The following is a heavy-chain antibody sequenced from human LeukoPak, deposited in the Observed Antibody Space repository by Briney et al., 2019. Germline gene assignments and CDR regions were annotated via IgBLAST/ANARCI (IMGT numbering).Heavy chain of an antibody. J-gene: IGHJ4*02. CDR2: INHSGST. Sequence: SETLSLTCAVYGGPFCGYYWSWIRQPPGKGLEWIGEINHSGSTNYNPSLKSRVTISVDTSKNQFSLKLSSVTAADTAVYYCARVVVVVPAATNYFDYWGQGTLVTVSS. CDR3: ARVVVVVPAATNYFDY. CDR1: GGPFCGYY. D-gene: IGHD2-2*01. V-gene: IGHV4-34*01.